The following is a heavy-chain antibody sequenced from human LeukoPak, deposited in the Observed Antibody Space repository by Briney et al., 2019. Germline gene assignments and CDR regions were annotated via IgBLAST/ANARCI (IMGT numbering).Heavy chain of an antibody. CDR2: IDPSDSYT. D-gene: IGHD2-2*01. CDR1: GYSFTSYW. V-gene: IGHV5-10-1*01. Sequence: EESLQISCKGSGYSFTSYWISWVRQVPGKGLEWMGRIDPSDSYTNYSPSFQGHVTISADKSISTAYLQWSSLKASDTAMYYCARRCSSSSCPFEYWGQGTLVTVSS. CDR3: ARRCSSSSCPFEY. J-gene: IGHJ4*02.